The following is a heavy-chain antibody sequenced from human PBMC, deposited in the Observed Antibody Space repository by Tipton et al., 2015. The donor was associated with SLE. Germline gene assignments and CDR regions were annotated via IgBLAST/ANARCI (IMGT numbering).Heavy chain of an antibody. CDR3: ARRDSGRYDYGDYAQGVYAFDI. D-gene: IGHD4-17*01. CDR1: GGSISSKSYY. CDR2: INHSGTT. J-gene: IGHJ3*02. Sequence: TLSLTCTVSGGSISSKSYYWGWIRQPPGKGLEWIGYINHSGTTNYNPSLKSRVTISIDTSKNQFSLKLSSVTAADTAVYYCARRDSGRYDYGDYAQGVYAFDIWGQGTMVSVSS. V-gene: IGHV4-61*05.